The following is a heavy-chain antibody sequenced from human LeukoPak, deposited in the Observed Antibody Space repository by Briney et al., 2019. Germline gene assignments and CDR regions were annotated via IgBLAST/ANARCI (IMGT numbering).Heavy chain of an antibody. CDR2: IRYDGSTK. CDR3: AKNRGAGSHYYYHMNV. D-gene: IGHD1-26*01. J-gene: IGHJ6*03. Sequence: GGSLRLSCAASGFTFSSYGIHWVRQAPGKGLEWVAFIRYDGSTKYYADSVKGRFTISRDNSKNTLYLQLNSLRVEDTAVYYCAKNRGAGSHYYYHMNVWGKGTTVTVSS. V-gene: IGHV3-30*02. CDR1: GFTFSSYG.